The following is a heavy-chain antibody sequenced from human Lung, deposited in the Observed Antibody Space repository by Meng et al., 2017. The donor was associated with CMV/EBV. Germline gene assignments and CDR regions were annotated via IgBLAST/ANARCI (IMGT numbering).Heavy chain of an antibody. CDR3: ARVGGCSGGGCYHRLFDY. J-gene: IGHJ4*02. Sequence: QVRELGTVLVKPSQTPSLTCTVCGGCISSGDYYWSWIRQPPGKGLEWIGYIYYTGSTYYNPSLKSRVIISVDTSKNQFSLKLNSVTAADTAVYYCARVGGCSGGGCYHRLFDYWGQGTLVTVSS. CDR1: GGCISSGDYY. V-gene: IGHV4-30-4*01. CDR2: IYYTGST. D-gene: IGHD2-15*01.